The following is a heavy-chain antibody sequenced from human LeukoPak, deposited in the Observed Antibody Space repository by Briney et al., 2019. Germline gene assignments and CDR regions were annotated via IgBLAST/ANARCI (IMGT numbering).Heavy chain of an antibody. J-gene: IGHJ4*02. D-gene: IGHD3-10*01. Sequence: TSQTLSLTCTVSADSLSSGGHYWAWIRQFPGKGLESIGFIHHSGRSRHNPSLKDRVAISVDASRKQFALKLSSVTVADTAMYYCARGGNRFGGFYFDYWGQGIQVIVSS. CDR1: ADSLSSGGHY. V-gene: IGHV4-31*03. CDR2: IHHSGRS. CDR3: ARGGNRFGGFYFDY.